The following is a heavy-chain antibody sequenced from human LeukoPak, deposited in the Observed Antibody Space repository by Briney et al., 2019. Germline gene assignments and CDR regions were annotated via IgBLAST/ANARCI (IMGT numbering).Heavy chain of an antibody. CDR2: ISYDGSNK. D-gene: IGHD4-11*01. Sequence: GGSLRLSCAASGFTFSSYAMHWVRQAPGKGLEWVAVISYDGSNKYYADSVKGRFTISRDNAKSSLSLQMNSLRAEDTAVYYCARGHSNYGDYFDYWGQGTLVTVSS. CDR3: ARGHSNYGDYFDY. V-gene: IGHV3-30*04. J-gene: IGHJ4*02. CDR1: GFTFSSYA.